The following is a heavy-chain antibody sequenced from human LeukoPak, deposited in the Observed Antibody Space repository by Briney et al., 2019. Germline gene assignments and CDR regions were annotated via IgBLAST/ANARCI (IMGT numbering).Heavy chain of an antibody. CDR1: GGSISSYY. Sequence: PSETLSLTCTVSGGSISSYYWSWIRQPPGKGLEWIGYIYYSGSTYYNPSLKSRVTISVDTSKNQFSLKLSSVTAADTAVYYCARGPSPRGYSGYDFEGWFDPWGQGTLVTVSS. V-gene: IGHV4-59*12. J-gene: IGHJ5*02. CDR2: IYYSGST. CDR3: ARGPSPRGYSGYDFEGWFDP. D-gene: IGHD5-12*01.